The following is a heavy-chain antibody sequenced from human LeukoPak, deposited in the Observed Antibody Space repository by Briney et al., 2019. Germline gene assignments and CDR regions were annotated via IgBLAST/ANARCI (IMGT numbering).Heavy chain of an antibody. CDR1: GGSISTDH. V-gene: IGHV4-4*07. J-gene: IGHJ4*02. Sequence: KPSETLSLTCTVAGGSISTDHWNWIRQPAGEGLEWIGRIYISGSTNYNPSLKGRVTVSVDTSKNLFSLNLRSVTAADTAVYYCAREGAARPGFDYWGQGTLVTVSS. D-gene: IGHD6-6*01. CDR2: IYISGST. CDR3: AREGAARPGFDY.